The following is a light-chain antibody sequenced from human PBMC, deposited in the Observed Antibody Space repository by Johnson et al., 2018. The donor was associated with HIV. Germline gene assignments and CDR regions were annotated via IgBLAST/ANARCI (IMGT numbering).Light chain of an antibody. CDR1: SSNIGNNY. CDR2: DNN. Sequence: QSVLTQPPSVSAAPGQKVTIYCSGSSSNIGNNYVSWYQHLPGAAPKLLIYDNNKRPSGIPDRFSGSKSGTSANLVIPRLQTGDEADSYCGPWESSLSAGQVFGTGTKVTFL. CDR3: GPWESSLSAGQV. J-gene: IGLJ1*01. V-gene: IGLV1-51*01.